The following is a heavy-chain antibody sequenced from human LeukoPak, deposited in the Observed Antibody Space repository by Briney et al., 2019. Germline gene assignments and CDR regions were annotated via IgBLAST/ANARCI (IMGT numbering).Heavy chain of an antibody. CDR3: ARVSGGPDYSLYWYFDL. D-gene: IGHD4-11*01. V-gene: IGHV4-30-2*01. CDR1: GGTISSGGYY. Sequence: SETLSLACTVSGGTISSGGYYWSWIRQPPGKGLEWIGYIYHSGSTYYNPSLKSRVTISVDRSKNQFSLKLSSVTAADTAVYYCARVSGGPDYSLYWYFDLWGRGTLVTVSS. CDR2: IYHSGST. J-gene: IGHJ2*01.